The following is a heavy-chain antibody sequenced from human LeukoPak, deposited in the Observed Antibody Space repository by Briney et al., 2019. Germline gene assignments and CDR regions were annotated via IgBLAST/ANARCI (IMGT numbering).Heavy chain of an antibody. Sequence: GGSLRLSCAASGFTFSDYWIHWVRQAPGKGLVWVSRINTDGSITNYADSVKGRFSISRDNAKNTLYLQMSSLRAEDTAVYYRARDRGPRTGFMVREAYDYWGQGTLVTVSS. CDR1: GFTFSDYW. CDR3: ARDRGPRTGFMVREAYDY. D-gene: IGHD3-10*01. V-gene: IGHV3-74*01. J-gene: IGHJ4*02. CDR2: INTDGSIT.